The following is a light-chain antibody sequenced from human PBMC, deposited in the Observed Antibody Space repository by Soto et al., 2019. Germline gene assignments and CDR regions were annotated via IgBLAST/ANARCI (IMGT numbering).Light chain of an antibody. CDR3: QQYNSYPYT. Sequence: DIRMTQSPSTLSASVGDRVTITCRASQSITTWLAWYQQRPGKAPRVLIYKASSLESGVPSRFSGSGSGTEFTLTISGLQPDDFATYYCQQYNSYPYTVGLGTKLDIK. V-gene: IGKV1-5*03. CDR1: QSITTW. CDR2: KAS. J-gene: IGKJ2*01.